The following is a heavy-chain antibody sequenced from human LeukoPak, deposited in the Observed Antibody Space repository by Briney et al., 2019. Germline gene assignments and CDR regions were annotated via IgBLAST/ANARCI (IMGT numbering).Heavy chain of an antibody. J-gene: IGHJ4*02. D-gene: IGHD5-18*01. CDR1: GFTFSTYV. CDR2: IWHDGSNK. V-gene: IGHV3-33*01. Sequence: GRSLRLSCAASGFTFSTYVMHWVRQAPGKGLEWVALIWHDGSNKYYGGSVKDRFTISRDNSKNTLYLQMDSLRAEDTAVYYCARDRGYTYGHPLDYWGQGTLVTVSS. CDR3: ARDRGYTYGHPLDY.